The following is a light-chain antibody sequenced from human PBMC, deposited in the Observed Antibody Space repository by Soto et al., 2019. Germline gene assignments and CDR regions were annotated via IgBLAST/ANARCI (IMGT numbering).Light chain of an antibody. J-gene: IGKJ1*01. CDR3: HQYDKWPQT. CDR2: GAS. CDR1: HTVTTN. V-gene: IGKV3-15*01. Sequence: EVVMTQSPVTLPVSPGERATLSCRASHTVTTNLAWYQQKPGQAPMLLIYGASTRAAGVPARFSGSGSETEFTLTISSLQSEDSAVYYCHQYDKWPQTFGPGTKVDIK.